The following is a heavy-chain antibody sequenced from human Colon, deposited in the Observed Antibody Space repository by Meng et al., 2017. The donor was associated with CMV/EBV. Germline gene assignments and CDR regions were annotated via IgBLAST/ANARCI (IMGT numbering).Heavy chain of an antibody. V-gene: IGHV1-3*01. CDR3: ARDYSSYPYNFFDP. D-gene: IGHD6-13*01. J-gene: IGHJ5*02. Sequence: VSGYTLTDSPIHWVRQAPGQRLEWMGWINPGNGNTKYSQNFQGRVTITRDTSASTTYMELSGLRSEDTAIYYCARDYSSYPYNFFDPWGQGTLVTVSS. CDR1: GYTLTDSP. CDR2: INPGNGNT.